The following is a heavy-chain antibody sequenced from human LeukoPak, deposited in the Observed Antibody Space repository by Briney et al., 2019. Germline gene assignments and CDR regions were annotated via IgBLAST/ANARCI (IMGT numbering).Heavy chain of an antibody. J-gene: IGHJ5*02. CDR1: GGSFSGYY. Sequence: SETLSLTCAVCGGSFSGYYWSWIRQPPGKGLEWIGEINHSGSTNYNPSLKSRVTISVDTSKNQFSLKLSSVTAADTAVYYCARGIGVFDPWGQGTLVTVSS. D-gene: IGHD3-16*01. V-gene: IGHV4-34*01. CDR2: INHSGST. CDR3: ARGIGVFDP.